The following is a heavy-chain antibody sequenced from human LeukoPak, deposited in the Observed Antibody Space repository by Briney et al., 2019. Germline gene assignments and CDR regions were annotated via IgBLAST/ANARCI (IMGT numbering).Heavy chain of an antibody. CDR2: ISAYNGNT. CDR1: VYTFTSYG. V-gene: IGHV1-18*01. CDR3: ARAPEGRFLEWLPADYWYFDL. J-gene: IGHJ2*01. D-gene: IGHD3-3*01. Sequence: ASVKVSCKASVYTFTSYGISWVRQAPGQGIEWMGWISAYNGNTNYAQKLQGRVTMTTDTSTSTAYMELRSLRSDDTAVYYCARAPEGRFLEWLPADYWYFDLWGRGTLVTVSS.